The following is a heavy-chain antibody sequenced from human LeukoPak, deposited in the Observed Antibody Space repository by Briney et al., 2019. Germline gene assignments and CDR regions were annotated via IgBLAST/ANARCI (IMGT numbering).Heavy chain of an antibody. CDR3: AKDFSAGGNYGYGRFDP. D-gene: IGHD4-17*01. J-gene: IGHJ5*02. CDR2: ISGSGDYS. Sequence: PGGSLRLSCAASGFTFSNYVMNWVRKAPGKGLEWVSAISGSGDYSNSADSVKGRFTISRDNSENTLYLQMNSLRAEDTGVYYCAKDFSAGGNYGYGRFDPWGQGTLVTVSS. CDR1: GFTFSNYV. V-gene: IGHV3-23*01.